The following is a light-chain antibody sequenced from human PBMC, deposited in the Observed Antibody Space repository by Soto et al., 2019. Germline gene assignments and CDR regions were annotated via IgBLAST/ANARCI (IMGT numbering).Light chain of an antibody. CDR2: AAS. CDR3: QQGHSFPLT. V-gene: IGKV1-12*01. Sequence: DIQMTQSPSTLSGSVGDRVTITCRASQTISSWLAWYQQKPGKAPKLLISAASSLQSGVPSRFSGSGSGTDFTLTINSLQPEDFATYYCQQGHSFPLTFGGGTKVDIK. CDR1: QTISSW. J-gene: IGKJ4*01.